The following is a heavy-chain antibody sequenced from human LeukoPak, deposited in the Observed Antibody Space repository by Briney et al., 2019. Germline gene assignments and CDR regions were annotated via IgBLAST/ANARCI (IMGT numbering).Heavy chain of an antibody. CDR3: TTSYYDYVWGSYRDY. V-gene: IGHV3-15*01. CDR2: IKSKNDGGTT. D-gene: IGHD3-16*02. Sequence: GGSLRLSCAASGFTFSNAWMSWVRQAPGKGLEWVGRIKSKNDGGTTDYAALVKGRFTISRDDSKNTLYLQMNSLKTEDTAVYYCTTSYYDYVWGSYRDYWGQGTLVTVSS. J-gene: IGHJ4*02. CDR1: GFTFSNAW.